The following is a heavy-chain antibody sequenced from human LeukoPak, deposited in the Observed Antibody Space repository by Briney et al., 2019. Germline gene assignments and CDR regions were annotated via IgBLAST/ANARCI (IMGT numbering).Heavy chain of an antibody. CDR3: TTDRTFASGWFGKLVY. V-gene: IGHV3-15*01. Sequence: GGSLRLSCAASGFTFSNAWMSWVRQAPRKGLEWVGRIKRKSDGGTTDYAAPVKGRFTISRDDSKNTLYLQMNSLKTEDTAVYYCTTDRTFASGWFGKLVYWGQGTLVTVSS. D-gene: IGHD3-10*01. CDR2: IKRKSDGGTT. CDR1: GFTFSNAW. J-gene: IGHJ4*02.